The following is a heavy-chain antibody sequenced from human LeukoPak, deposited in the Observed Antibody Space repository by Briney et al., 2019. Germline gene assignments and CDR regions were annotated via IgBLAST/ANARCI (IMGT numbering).Heavy chain of an antibody. Sequence: ASVKVSCKASGYTFTSYDINWVRQATGQGLEWMGWMNPNSGNTGYAQKFQGRVTMTRNTSTSTAYMELSSLRSEDTAVYYCARAPLGYCSGGSCYRGRFDPWGQGTLVTVSS. CDR2: MNPNSGNT. J-gene: IGHJ5*02. D-gene: IGHD2-15*01. V-gene: IGHV1-8*01. CDR3: ARAPLGYCSGGSCYRGRFDP. CDR1: GYTFTSYD.